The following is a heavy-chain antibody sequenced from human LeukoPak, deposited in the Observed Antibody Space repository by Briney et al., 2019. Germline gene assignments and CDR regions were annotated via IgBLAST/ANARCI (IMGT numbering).Heavy chain of an antibody. V-gene: IGHV1-18*01. J-gene: IGHJ5*02. Sequence: ASVKVSCKASGYTFTSYGISWVRQAPGQGLEWMGWISAYNGNTNYAQKLQGRVTMTTDTSTSTAYIELRCLRSDDTAVYYCARDPYCSSTSCYGWFDPWGQGTLVTVSS. CDR3: ARDPYCSSTSCYGWFDP. CDR1: GYTFTSYG. D-gene: IGHD2-2*01. CDR2: ISAYNGNT.